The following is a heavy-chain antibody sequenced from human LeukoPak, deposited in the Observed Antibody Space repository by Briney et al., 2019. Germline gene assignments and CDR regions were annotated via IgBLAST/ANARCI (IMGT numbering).Heavy chain of an antibody. V-gene: IGHV3-23*01. D-gene: IGHD6-19*01. CDR1: GFTFSSYG. J-gene: IGHJ4*02. CDR2: ISGSGGST. Sequence: PGGSLRLSCAASGFTFSSYGMSWVRQAPGKGLEWVSAISGSGGSTYYADSVKGRFTISRDNSKNTLYLQMNSLRAEDTAVYYCAKVIAVAGVFDYWGQGTLVTVSS. CDR3: AKVIAVAGVFDY.